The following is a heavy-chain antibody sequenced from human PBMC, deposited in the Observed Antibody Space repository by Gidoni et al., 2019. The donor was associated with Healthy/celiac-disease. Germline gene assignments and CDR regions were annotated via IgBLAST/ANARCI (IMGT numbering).Heavy chain of an antibody. Sequence: QVQLQESGPGLVKPSETLSLTCTVPGGSISSYYWSWIRQPAGTGLEWIGRIYTSGSTNYNPSLKSRVTMSVDTSKNQFSLKLSSVTAADTAVYYCAIPGYSSCWYLMDYWGQGTLVTVSS. V-gene: IGHV4-4*07. D-gene: IGHD6-19*01. J-gene: IGHJ4*02. CDR2: IYTSGST. CDR3: AIPGYSSCWYLMDY. CDR1: GGSISSYY.